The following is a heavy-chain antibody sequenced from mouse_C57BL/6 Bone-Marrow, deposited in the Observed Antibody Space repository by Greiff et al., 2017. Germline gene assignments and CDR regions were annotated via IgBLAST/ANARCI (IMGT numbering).Heavy chain of an antibody. J-gene: IGHJ3*01. CDR2: LNPSTGGT. CDR3: ARYYYVSSYLAWFAY. D-gene: IGHD1-1*01. V-gene: IGHV1-43*01. CDR1: GYSFTGYY. Sequence: EVQLQQPGPELVKPGASVKISCKASGYSFTGYYMHWVKQSSEKSLEWIGELNPSTGGTSYNQKFKGKATLTVDKSSSTAYMQLKSLTSEYSAVYFCARYYYVSSYLAWFAYWGQGTLVTVAA.